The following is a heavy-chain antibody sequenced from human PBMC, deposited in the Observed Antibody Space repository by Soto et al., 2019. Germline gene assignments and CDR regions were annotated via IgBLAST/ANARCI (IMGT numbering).Heavy chain of an antibody. Sequence: PGGSLRLSCVASGFTFSDYSMSWIRQAPGKGLEWLAFIDSRGRTLSYADSVRGRFTISRDNAENSVYLEMNSLRAEDTAVYYCARESEDLTSSFDYWGQGTLGTVSS. J-gene: IGHJ4*02. CDR1: GFTFSDYS. CDR3: ARESEDLTSSFDY. V-gene: IGHV3-11*04. CDR2: IDSRGRTL.